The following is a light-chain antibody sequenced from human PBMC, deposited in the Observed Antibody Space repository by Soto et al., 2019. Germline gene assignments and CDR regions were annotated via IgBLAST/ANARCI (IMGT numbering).Light chain of an antibody. CDR1: QSVLYSSDNKYY. V-gene: IGKV4-1*01. J-gene: IGKJ4*01. CDR3: QQYYTNALT. Sequence: DIVMTQSPDSLAVSLGERATINCKSSQSVLYSSDNKYYLAWYQQKPGQPPKLLIYWASTRESGVPDRFSGSGSGTDFTLTIRSLQAEDVAVYYCQQYYTNALTFGGGTKVGVK. CDR2: WAS.